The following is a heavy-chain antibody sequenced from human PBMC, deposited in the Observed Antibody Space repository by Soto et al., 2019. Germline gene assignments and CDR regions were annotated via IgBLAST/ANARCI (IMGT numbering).Heavy chain of an antibody. J-gene: IGHJ3*01. CDR3: ARARVEVPAHPRLDAFDL. CDR2: LYRGGST. CDR1: GFTLSSTF. Sequence: EVQLVESGGGLIQPGGSLRLSCAASGFTLSSTFMMWVRQAPGKGLEWVSSLYRGGSTYYADAVEGRFIVSRDSPENTLYLQMNSLRGDDTAVYYCARARVEVPAHPRLDAFDLWGPGTVVAVSS. V-gene: IGHV3-53*01.